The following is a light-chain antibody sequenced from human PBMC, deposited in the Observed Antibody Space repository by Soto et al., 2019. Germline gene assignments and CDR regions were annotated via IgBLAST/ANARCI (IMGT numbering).Light chain of an antibody. CDR3: QQYGSSPWT. CDR1: QSVSSNF. J-gene: IGKJ1*01. CDR2: GAS. Sequence: EIVLTQSPGTLSLSPGEIATLSCRASQSVSSNFLAWYQQKPGQAPRLIIYGASTRATGIPDRFSGSGSGTDFTLTISRLEPEDVAVYCCQQYGSSPWTFGQGTKVDI. V-gene: IGKV3-20*01.